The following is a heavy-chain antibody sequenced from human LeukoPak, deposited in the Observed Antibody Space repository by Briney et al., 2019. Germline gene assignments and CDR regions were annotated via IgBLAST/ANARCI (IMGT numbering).Heavy chain of an antibody. D-gene: IGHD6-19*01. CDR1: GFTFDDYA. J-gene: IGHJ4*02. CDR2: ISWNSGSI. V-gene: IGHV3-9*01. CDR3: ARSEWLVRGFGY. Sequence: GGSLRLSCAASGFTFDDYAMRWVRQAPGKGLEWVSGISWNSGSIGYADSVKGRFTISRDNSKNTLYLQMNSLRAEDTAVYYCARSEWLVRGFGYWGQGTLVTVSS.